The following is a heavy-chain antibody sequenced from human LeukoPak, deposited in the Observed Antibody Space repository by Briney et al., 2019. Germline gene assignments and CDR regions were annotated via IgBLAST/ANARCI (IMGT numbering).Heavy chain of an antibody. D-gene: IGHD6-13*01. V-gene: IGHV3-9*01. Sequence: PGGSLRLSCAASGFSFDDHAMHWVRQAPGKGLEWVAGITWNSGTVGYADSVRGRFTISRDNAKNSLYLQMNSLRVDDTALYYCVKEIGDGPGIAAAGDYWGQGTLVTVSS. CDR2: ITWNSGTV. J-gene: IGHJ4*02. CDR3: VKEIGDGPGIAAAGDY. CDR1: GFSFDDHA.